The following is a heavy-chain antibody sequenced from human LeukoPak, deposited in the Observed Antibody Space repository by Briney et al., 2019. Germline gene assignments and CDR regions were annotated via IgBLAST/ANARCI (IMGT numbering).Heavy chain of an antibody. CDR1: GGSFSGYY. J-gene: IGHJ2*01. Sequence: NSSETLSLTCAVYGGSFSGYYWSWIRQPPGKGLEWLGDINHSGSTNYNPSLKSRVTISVDTSKNQLSLKLSSVTAADTALYYGAREGGNTIFGVVIQGYFDLWGRGTLVTVSS. D-gene: IGHD3-3*01. V-gene: IGHV4-34*01. CDR2: INHSGST. CDR3: AREGGNTIFGVVIQGYFDL.